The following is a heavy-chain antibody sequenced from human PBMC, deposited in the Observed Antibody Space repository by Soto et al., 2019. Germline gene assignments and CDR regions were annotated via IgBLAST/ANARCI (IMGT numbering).Heavy chain of an antibody. Sequence: QVQLQESGPGLVKPSQTLTLTCSVSGGSIDTGGFYWSWARQLPGKGLQWIGYIYYTGAAYYNPALKSRVVIALDTSANQFSLSLTSLTAADTAVYYCASGTCNDISFDSWGQGRLVTVSS. CDR3: ASGTCNDISFDS. D-gene: IGHD2-21*01. J-gene: IGHJ4*02. CDR2: IYYTGAA. V-gene: IGHV4-31*03. CDR1: GGSIDTGGFY.